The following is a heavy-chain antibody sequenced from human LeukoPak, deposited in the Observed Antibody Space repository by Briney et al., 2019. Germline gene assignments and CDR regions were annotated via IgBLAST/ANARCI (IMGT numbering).Heavy chain of an antibody. Sequence: SGGSLRLSCAASGFTFSDYYMSWIRQAPGKGLERVSYISSSGSTIYYADSVKGRFTISRDNAKNSLYLQMNSLRAEDTAVYYCARDQVAAAGHDYWGQGTLVTVSS. V-gene: IGHV3-11*04. D-gene: IGHD6-13*01. J-gene: IGHJ4*02. CDR2: ISSSGSTI. CDR3: ARDQVAAAGHDY. CDR1: GFTFSDYY.